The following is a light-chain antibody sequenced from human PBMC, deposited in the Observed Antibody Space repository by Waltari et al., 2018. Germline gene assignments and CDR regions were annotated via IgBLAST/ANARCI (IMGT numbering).Light chain of an antibody. Sequence: SSELTQDPAVSVAMGQTVTNTCQGNGLRSYFEILYQQRPGQAPILIMYDKNNRPSGAPDRFSGSNSDNTASLTITGAQAEDEASYYCHSRDASGVGGSFGGGTKLTVL. V-gene: IGLV3-19*01. CDR2: DKN. CDR1: GLRSYF. CDR3: HSRDASGVGGS. J-gene: IGLJ2*01.